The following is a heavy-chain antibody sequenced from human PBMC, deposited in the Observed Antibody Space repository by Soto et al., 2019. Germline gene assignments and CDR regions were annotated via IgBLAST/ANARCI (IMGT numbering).Heavy chain of an antibody. CDR3: TIDLETANYYSYGMDV. Sequence: PGESLKISCKGSGYSFTSYWISWVRQMPGKGLEWMGTIYPGDSDTNYSPSFQGHVTISADKSISTAYLQWGSLKASDTAMYYCTIDLETANYYSYGMDVWGQGTTVTVSS. J-gene: IGHJ6*02. V-gene: IGHV5-10-1*01. D-gene: IGHD2-21*02. CDR1: GYSFTSYW. CDR2: IYPGDSDT.